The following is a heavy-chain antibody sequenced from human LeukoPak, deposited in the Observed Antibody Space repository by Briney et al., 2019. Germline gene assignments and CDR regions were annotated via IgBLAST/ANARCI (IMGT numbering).Heavy chain of an antibody. D-gene: IGHD4-17*01. J-gene: IGHJ4*02. V-gene: IGHV4-39*07. CDR2: IYYSGSA. Sequence: PSETLSLTCTVSGGSTSSSSFYWGWIRQPPGKGLEWIGTIYYSGSAFYNASLMGRVTMSVDTSKNQFSLKLSSVTAADTAVYYCARDLRYYGDSIWGQGTLVTVSS. CDR1: GGSTSSSSFY. CDR3: ARDLRYYGDSI.